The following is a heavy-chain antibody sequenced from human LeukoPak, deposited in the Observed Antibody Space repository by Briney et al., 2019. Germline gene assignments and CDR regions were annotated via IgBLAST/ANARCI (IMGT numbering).Heavy chain of an antibody. Sequence: PRGSLRLSCAASGFTFSSYGMHWVRQAPGKGLEWVAVISYDGSNKYYADSVKGRFTISRDNSKNTLYLQMNSLRAEDTAVYYCAKDRYSSGWYEAFDYWGQGTLDTVSS. CDR2: ISYDGSNK. V-gene: IGHV3-30*18. CDR3: AKDRYSSGWYEAFDY. CDR1: GFTFSSYG. D-gene: IGHD6-19*01. J-gene: IGHJ4*02.